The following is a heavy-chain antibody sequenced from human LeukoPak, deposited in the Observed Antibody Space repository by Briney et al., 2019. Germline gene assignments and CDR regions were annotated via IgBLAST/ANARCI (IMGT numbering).Heavy chain of an antibody. D-gene: IGHD1-7*01. J-gene: IGHJ4*02. V-gene: IGHV4-34*01. CDR1: GGSFSGYY. CDR3: ARTQLQLELRWYRDY. Sequence: PSETLSLTCAVYGGSFSGYYWSWVRQPPGQGLEWIGEINHSGSTNYNPSLKSRVTISVDTSKNQFSLKLSSVTAADTAVHYCARTQLQLELRWYRDYWGQGTLVTVSS. CDR2: INHSGST.